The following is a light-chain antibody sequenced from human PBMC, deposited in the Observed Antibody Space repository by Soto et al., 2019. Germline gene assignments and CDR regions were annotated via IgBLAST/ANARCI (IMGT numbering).Light chain of an antibody. V-gene: IGKV3-20*01. Sequence: EIVLTQSPGTLSLSPGERATLSCRASQSVSSSYLAWYQQKPGQAPRLLIYGASSRATGIPDRFSGSGSGTDFTLTISRLEPEDFAVYYCQQYGSPSTFGQWTKVEIK. CDR2: GAS. CDR3: QQYGSPST. CDR1: QSVSSSY. J-gene: IGKJ1*01.